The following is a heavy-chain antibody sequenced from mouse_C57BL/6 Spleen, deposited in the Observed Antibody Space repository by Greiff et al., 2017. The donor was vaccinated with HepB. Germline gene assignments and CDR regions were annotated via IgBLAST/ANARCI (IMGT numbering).Heavy chain of an antibody. CDR1: GYTFTDYE. CDR3: TRRGYGYDGHFDY. J-gene: IGHJ2*01. Sequence: QVHVKQSGAELVRPGASVTLSCKASGYTFTDYEMHWVKQTPVHGLEWIGAIDPETGGTAYNQKFKGKAILTADKSSSTAYMELRSLTSEDSAVYYCTRRGYGYDGHFDYWGQGTTLTVSS. CDR2: IDPETGGT. V-gene: IGHV1-15*01. D-gene: IGHD2-2*01.